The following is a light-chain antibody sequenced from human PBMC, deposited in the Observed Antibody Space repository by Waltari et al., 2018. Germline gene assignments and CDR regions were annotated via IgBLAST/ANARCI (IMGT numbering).Light chain of an antibody. J-gene: IGKJ1*01. CDR2: DAS. V-gene: IGKV1-NL1*01. Sequence: DIQMTQSPSSLSASVGDRVTIACRASEDIDNSLAWYQQNPGKAPKLLLYDASRLESGVPSTFSGSGSGTDFTLTISSLQPGDFATYYCQQYYSSPRTFGLGTRVEIK. CDR3: QQYYSSPRT. CDR1: EDIDNS.